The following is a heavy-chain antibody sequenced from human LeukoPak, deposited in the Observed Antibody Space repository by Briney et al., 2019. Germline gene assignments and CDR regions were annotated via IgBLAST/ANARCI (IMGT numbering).Heavy chain of an antibody. Sequence: PSETLSLTCTVSGGSISSYYWSWIRQPAGKGLEWIGRIYTSGSTNYNPSPKSRVTMSVDMSRNQIVLNLSSVTAADTAVYFCARDKQHSYGRYFDHWGQGTLVTVSS. D-gene: IGHD5-18*01. V-gene: IGHV4-4*07. J-gene: IGHJ4*02. CDR2: IYTSGST. CDR3: ARDKQHSYGRYFDH. CDR1: GGSISSYY.